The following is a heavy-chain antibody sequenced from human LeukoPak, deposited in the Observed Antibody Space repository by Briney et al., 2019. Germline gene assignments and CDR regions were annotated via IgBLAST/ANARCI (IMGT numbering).Heavy chain of an antibody. Sequence: GGSLRLSCVASGFSFGKYWMSWVRQAPGKGLEWVANIKLDGSEKNYVDSVKGRFTISRDNTKNSLYLQMNSLRAEDTAVFYCARDQYDTWSRRGNFDSWGQGALVIVSS. D-gene: IGHD3/OR15-3a*01. J-gene: IGHJ4*02. CDR2: IKLDGSEK. V-gene: IGHV3-7*03. CDR3: ARDQYDTWSRRGNFDS. CDR1: GFSFGKYW.